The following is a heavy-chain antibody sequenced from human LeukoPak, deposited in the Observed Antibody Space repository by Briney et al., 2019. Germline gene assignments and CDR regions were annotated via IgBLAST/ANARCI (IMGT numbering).Heavy chain of an antibody. CDR3: AKDRHAPGRYCSSTSCFPFDS. V-gene: IGHV3-23*01. CDR1: GFTLSNFV. D-gene: IGHD2-2*01. Sequence: GGSLRLSCAASGFTLSNFVMSWVRQAPGKGLEWVSGISGSGGSTYYADSVKGRFTISRDNTKNTLYLQMNSLRAEDTAVYYCAKDRHAPGRYCSSTSCFPFDSWGQGTLVTVSS. J-gene: IGHJ5*01. CDR2: ISGSGGST.